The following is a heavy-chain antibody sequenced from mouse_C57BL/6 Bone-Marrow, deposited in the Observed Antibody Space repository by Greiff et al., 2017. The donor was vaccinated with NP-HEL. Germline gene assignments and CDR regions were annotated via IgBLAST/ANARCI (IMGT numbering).Heavy chain of an antibody. J-gene: IGHJ4*01. CDR3: ARFIATVVATGYYAMDY. CDR1: GYTFTDYY. V-gene: IGHV1-26*01. CDR2: INPNNGGT. D-gene: IGHD1-1*01. Sequence: VQLQQSGPELVKPGASVKISCKASGYTFTDYYMNWVKQSHGKSLEWIGDINPNNGGTSYNQKFKGKATLTVDKSSSTAYMELRSLTSEESAGYNCARFIATVVATGYYAMDYWGQGTSVTVSS.